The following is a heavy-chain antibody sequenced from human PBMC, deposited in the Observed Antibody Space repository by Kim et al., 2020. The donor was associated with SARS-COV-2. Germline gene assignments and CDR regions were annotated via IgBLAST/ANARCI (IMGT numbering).Heavy chain of an antibody. J-gene: IGHJ3*02. Sequence: GGSLRLSCAALAFNFSVYGMHWVRQAPGKGLEWVAVIWNVGTTTYDADSVKGRFTISRDNSKNTLYLQMNSLRAEDTAVYYCATDRGGAPFDMWGQGTLVTGAS. CDR3: ATDRGGAPFDM. D-gene: IGHD3-10*01. CDR2: IWNVGTTT. CDR1: AFNFSVYG. V-gene: IGHV3-33*01.